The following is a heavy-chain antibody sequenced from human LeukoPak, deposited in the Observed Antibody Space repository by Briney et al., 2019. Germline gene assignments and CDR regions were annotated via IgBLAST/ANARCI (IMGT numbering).Heavy chain of an antibody. Sequence: GESLKISCKGSGNNFTNNWIAWVRQMPGKGLEWMGIINPDDSDTKYSPPFQGQVTISADKSIRTVYPQWSSLKPSDTAMYYCATRRNDFRYTSIWDPDYWGQETLFTVS. CDR2: INPDDSDT. CDR3: ATRRNDFRYTSIWDPDY. V-gene: IGHV5-51*01. CDR1: GNNFTNNW. J-gene: IGHJ4*02. D-gene: IGHD3-16*02.